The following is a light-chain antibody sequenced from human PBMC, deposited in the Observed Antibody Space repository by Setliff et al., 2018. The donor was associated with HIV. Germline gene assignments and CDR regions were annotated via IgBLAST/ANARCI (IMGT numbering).Light chain of an antibody. J-gene: IGLJ1*01. V-gene: IGLV1-47*01. CDR2: RNN. Sequence: QSALTQPPSASGTPGQRVTISCSGSSSNIGSNYVCWYQQLPGTAPKLLIYRNNQRPSGVPDRFSGSKSGTSASLAISGLRSEDEADYYCAAWDDSLSAYYVFGTGTKVTVL. CDR3: AAWDDSLSAYYV. CDR1: SSNIGSNY.